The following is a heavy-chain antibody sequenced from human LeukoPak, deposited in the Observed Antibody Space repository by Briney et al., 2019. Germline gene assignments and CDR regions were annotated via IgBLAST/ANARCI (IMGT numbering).Heavy chain of an antibody. V-gene: IGHV3-21*01. Sequence: GGSLRLSCAASGFAFSSYTMNWVRQAPGRGLEWVSSISGISYYIYYADSVKGRFTISRDNAKNSLYLQMNSLRAEDTAVYYCAKDRYLREQLVHLSPLADYWGQGTLVTVSS. CDR2: ISGISYYI. J-gene: IGHJ4*02. CDR3: AKDRYLREQLVHLSPLADY. CDR1: GFAFSSYT. D-gene: IGHD6-6*01.